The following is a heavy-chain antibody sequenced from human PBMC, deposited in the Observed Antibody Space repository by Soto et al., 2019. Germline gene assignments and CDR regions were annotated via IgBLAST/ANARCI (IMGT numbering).Heavy chain of an antibody. CDR2: LYDLDGS. CDR3: ATWHEREHAYDV. Sequence: DVQLVESGGGLIQPGESLRLSCAAFGLTISGKKYVAWVRQAPGQGLEWVSALYDLDGSFYAASVKGRFTTSSDSSKTTVYLQMNDLRPDDTAVYYCATWHEREHAYDVWGQGTTVTVSS. J-gene: IGHJ3*01. D-gene: IGHD1-1*01. CDR1: GLTISGKKY. V-gene: IGHV3-53*01.